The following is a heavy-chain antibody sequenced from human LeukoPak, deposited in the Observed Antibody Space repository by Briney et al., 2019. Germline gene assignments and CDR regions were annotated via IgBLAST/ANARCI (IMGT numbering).Heavy chain of an antibody. CDR1: GITFSDYY. D-gene: IGHD5-24*01. V-gene: IGHV3-11*04. CDR3: VRGSRWLQYAFDY. J-gene: IGHJ4*02. CDR2: ISSGGNTI. Sequence: PGGTLRLSCAAAGITFSDYYMSWIRQAPGKGLEWISYISSGGNTILYTDSVQGRYTTSRDNAKDSLFLQMSSLRDDDTAVYYCVRGSRWLQYAFDYWGQGILVTVSS.